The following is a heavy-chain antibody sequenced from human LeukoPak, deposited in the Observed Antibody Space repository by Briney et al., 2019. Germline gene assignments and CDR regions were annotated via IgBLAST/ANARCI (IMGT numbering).Heavy chain of an antibody. CDR2: IIPIFGTA. CDR3: ARTIAAAGGNDY. D-gene: IGHD6-13*01. CDR1: GGTFSSYA. J-gene: IGHJ4*02. Sequence: ASVKVSCKASGGTFSSYAISWVRQAPGQGLEWMGGIIPIFGTANYAQKLQGRVTITADESTSTAYMELSSLRSEDTAVYYCARTIAAAGGNDYWGQGTLVTVSS. V-gene: IGHV1-69*01.